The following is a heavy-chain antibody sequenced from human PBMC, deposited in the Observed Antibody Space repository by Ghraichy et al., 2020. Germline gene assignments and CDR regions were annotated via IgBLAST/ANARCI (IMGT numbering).Heavy chain of an antibody. J-gene: IGHJ4*02. CDR2: IYYSGST. CDR1: GGSISSSSYY. D-gene: IGHD2-15*01. Sequence: GSLSLTCTVSGGSISSSSYYWGWIRQPTGKGLEWIGSIYYSGSTYYNPSLKSRVTISVDTSKNQFSLKLSSVTAADTAVYYCARLYCSGGSCPFDYWGQGTLVTVSS. CDR3: ARLYCSGGSCPFDY. V-gene: IGHV4-39*01.